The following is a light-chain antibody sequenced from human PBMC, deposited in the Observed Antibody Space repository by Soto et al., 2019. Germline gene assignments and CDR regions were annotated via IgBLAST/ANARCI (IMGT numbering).Light chain of an antibody. Sequence: QSVLTQPPSVSGAPGQRVTISCTGSSSNIGAGYDVHWYQQLPGTAPKLLIYANINRPSGVPDRFSGSKSGTSASLAITGFQAEDEADYYCQSYDSSLSALFGTGTKLTVL. CDR3: QSYDSSLSAL. J-gene: IGLJ1*01. CDR2: ANI. CDR1: SSNIGAGYD. V-gene: IGLV1-40*01.